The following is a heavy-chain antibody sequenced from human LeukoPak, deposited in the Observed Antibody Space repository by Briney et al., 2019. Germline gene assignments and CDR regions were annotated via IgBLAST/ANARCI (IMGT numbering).Heavy chain of an antibody. D-gene: IGHD2-15*01. CDR1: GFTFTSYW. J-gene: IGHJ4*02. V-gene: IGHV3-7*01. CDR3: VRETDCSNRVGYKNDFNY. Sequence: GGSLRLSCAASGFTFTSYWMSWVRQAPGKGLEWVANIKQDGREKYYVESVRGRFTISRDNAKNSLYLQMNSLRAEDTAIYYCVRETDCSNRVGYKNDFNYGSQGSLVTV. CDR2: IKQDGREK.